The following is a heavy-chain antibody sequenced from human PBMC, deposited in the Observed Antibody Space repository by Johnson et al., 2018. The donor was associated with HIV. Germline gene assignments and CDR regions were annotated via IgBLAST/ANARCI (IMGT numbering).Heavy chain of an antibody. V-gene: IGHV3-30*04. CDR3: APLGDAFDI. CDR1: GFTFTTYA. D-gene: IGHD7-27*01. CDR2: ISYDGSNK. J-gene: IGHJ3*02. Sequence: QVQLVGSGGGVVQPGRSLRLSCAASGFTFTTYALHWVRQAPGKGLEWVAVISYDGSNKYYADSAKGRFTISRDNSKNTLYLQISSLRAEDTAVYYCAPLGDAFDIWGQGTMVTVSS.